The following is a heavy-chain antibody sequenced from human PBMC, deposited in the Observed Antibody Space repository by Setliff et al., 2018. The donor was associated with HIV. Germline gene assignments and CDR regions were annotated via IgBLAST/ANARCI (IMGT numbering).Heavy chain of an antibody. V-gene: IGHV4-39*01. CDR2: IYYSGST. CDR3: ARQEGYCSSTSCYAGSFYGDRNSPDY. CDR1: GGSISSSSYY. J-gene: IGHJ4*02. D-gene: IGHD2-2*01. Sequence: SETLSLTCTVSGGSISSSSYYWGWIRQPPGKGLEWIGSIYYSGSTYYNPSLKSRVTTSVDTSKNQFSLKLSSVNAADTAVYYCARQEGYCSSTSCYAGSFYGDRNSPDYWGQGTLVTVSS.